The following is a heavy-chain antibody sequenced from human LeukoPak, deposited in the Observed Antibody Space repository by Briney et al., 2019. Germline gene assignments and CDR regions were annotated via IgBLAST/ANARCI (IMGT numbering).Heavy chain of an antibody. V-gene: IGHV1-2*02. Sequence: ASVKVSCKASGYTFTGYYMHWVRQAPGQGLEWMGWINPNSGGTNYAQKFQGRVTVTRNTSISTAYMELSSLRSEDTAVYYCARGRRVSYSGSYYFDYWGQGTLVTVSS. CDR3: ARGRRVSYSGSYYFDY. J-gene: IGHJ4*02. D-gene: IGHD1-26*01. CDR2: INPNSGGT. CDR1: GYTFTGYY.